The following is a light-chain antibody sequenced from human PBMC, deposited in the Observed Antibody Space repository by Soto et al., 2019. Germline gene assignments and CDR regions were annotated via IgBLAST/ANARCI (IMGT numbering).Light chain of an antibody. J-gene: IGKJ3*01. V-gene: IGKV1-33*01. CDR3: QQFDNVPFT. CDR2: DAS. CDR1: QDISTY. Sequence: DIQMTQSPSSLYASVGDRITITCQASQDISTYLNWYQQKPGKAPKLLIYDASNLETGVPSRFSGSGSGTDFSFSISSLQPEDIATYYCQQFDNVPFTFGPGTKVDIK.